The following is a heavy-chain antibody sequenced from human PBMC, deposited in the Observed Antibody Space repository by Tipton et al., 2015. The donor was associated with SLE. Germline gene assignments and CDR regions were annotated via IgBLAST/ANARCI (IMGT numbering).Heavy chain of an antibody. CDR3: ARHDYDDNGYYMHYFDY. V-gene: IGHV4-34*01. CDR2: ISHSGNT. CDR1: GGTFSGNY. J-gene: IGHJ4*02. Sequence: TLSLTCAVSGGTFSGNYWTWIRQSPGKGLDWIGSISHSGNTYYNPSLKSRVSMSIDTSKNQVFLRLSSVTAADTAVYYCARHDYDDNGYYMHYFDYWGQGTLVTVSS. D-gene: IGHD3-22*01.